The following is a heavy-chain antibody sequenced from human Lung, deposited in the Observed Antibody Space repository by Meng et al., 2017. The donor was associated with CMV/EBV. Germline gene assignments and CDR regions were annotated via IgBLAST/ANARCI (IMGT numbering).Heavy chain of an antibody. CDR2: ISGSGGNA. V-gene: IGHV3-23*01. D-gene: IGHD3-22*01. J-gene: IGHJ4*02. Sequence: LTCAASGFTFSSYAMTWVRQAPGKGLEWVSDISGSGGNAYYADSVKGRFAISRDNSKNTLYLQMNSLRADDTAVYYCAKPFYYYESINYYQDYWGQGTXVTVSS. CDR1: GFTFSSYA. CDR3: AKPFYYYESINYYQDY.